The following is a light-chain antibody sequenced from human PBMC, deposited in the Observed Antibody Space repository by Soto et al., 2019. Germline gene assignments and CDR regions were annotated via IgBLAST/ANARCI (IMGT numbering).Light chain of an antibody. V-gene: IGLV1-40*01. J-gene: IGLJ2*01. CDR3: QSYDSSLSGAVV. CDR2: GNS. Sequence: QSVLTQPPSVSGAPGQRVTISCTGSSSNIGARYDVHWYQQLPGTAPKLLIYGNSNRPSRVPDRFSGSRSGTSASLAITGLQAEDEADYYCQSYDSSLSGAVVFGGGTKVTVL. CDR1: SSNIGARYD.